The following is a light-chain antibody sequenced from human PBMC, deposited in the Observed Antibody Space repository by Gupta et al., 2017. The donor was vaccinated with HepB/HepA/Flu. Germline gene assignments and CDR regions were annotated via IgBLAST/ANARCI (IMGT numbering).Light chain of an antibody. J-gene: IGLJ2*01. CDR3: SSYAGSIEV. CDR1: SSDGGSYNL. V-gene: IGLV2-23*01. Sequence: SALTQPASVSGSPGQSITISCTGPSSDGGSYNLVSWYQQHPGNARKLMIDEGRNRPAGVAIRFSGSTSGTTAALTMAGGQAEDEDDYYCSSYAGSIEVFGGGTKLTVL. CDR2: EGR.